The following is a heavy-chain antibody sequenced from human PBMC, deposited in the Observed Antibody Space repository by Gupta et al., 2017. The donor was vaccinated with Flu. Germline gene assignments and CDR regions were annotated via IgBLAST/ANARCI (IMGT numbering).Heavy chain of an antibody. CDR2: VYWSDDK. D-gene: IGHD3-10*01. CDR3: VHCTDFYYFDF. V-gene: IGHV2-5*01. J-gene: IGHJ4*02. Sequence: GWVRQPPGEALEWLALVYWSDDKRYSPSLENRLTITKDTSKSQVVLTMTVMDPVDTATYYCVHCTDFYYFDFWGQGTLVTVSS.